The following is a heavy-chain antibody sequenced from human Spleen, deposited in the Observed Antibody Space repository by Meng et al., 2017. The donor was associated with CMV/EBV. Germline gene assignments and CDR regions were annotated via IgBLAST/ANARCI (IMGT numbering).Heavy chain of an antibody. CDR2: ISSSSSYI. CDR3: ARGYTNHDY. D-gene: IGHD4-11*01. J-gene: IGHJ4*02. CDR1: GFTFSSQS. Sequence: LSLTCAASGFTFSSQSMNWVRQAPGKGLEWVSSISSSSSYIYYADSVKGRFTISRDNAKNSLYLLMNSLRAEDTAVYYCARGYTNHDYWGRGTLVTVSS. V-gene: IGHV3-21*01.